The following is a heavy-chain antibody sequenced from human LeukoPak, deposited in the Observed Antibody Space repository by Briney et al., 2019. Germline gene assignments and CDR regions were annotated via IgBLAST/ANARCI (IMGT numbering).Heavy chain of an antibody. CDR2: IYSGGGT. V-gene: IGHV3-53*04. CDR1: GFTVSNNY. CDR3: ARGLQQQLGWFDP. D-gene: IGHD6-13*01. Sequence: GGSLRLSCSASGFTVSNNYMSWVRQAPGKGLEWVSIIYSGGGTNYADSVKGRFTISRNNSKNTRYLQMSSLRPDDTAVYYCARGLQQQLGWFDPWGQGTLVTVSS. J-gene: IGHJ5*02.